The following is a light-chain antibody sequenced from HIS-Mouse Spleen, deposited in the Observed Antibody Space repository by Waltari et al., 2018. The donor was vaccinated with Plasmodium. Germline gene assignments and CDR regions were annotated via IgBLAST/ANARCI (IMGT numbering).Light chain of an antibody. V-gene: IGKV3-20*01. CDR2: GAS. J-gene: IGKJ2*01. CDR1: QSVSSSY. Sequence: EIVLTQPPGTLSLSPGERATLSCRASQSVSSSYFAWYQQKPGQAPRLLIYGASSRATCIPNRFSGSGSGTDFTLTISRREPEDFAVYYCQQYGSSPYTFGQRTKLEIK. CDR3: QQYGSSPYT.